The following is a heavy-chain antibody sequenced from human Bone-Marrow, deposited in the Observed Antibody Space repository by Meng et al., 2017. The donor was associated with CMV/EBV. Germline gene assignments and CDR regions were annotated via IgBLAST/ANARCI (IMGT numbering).Heavy chain of an antibody. V-gene: IGHV1-2*02. CDR1: GYTFTGYF. CDR3: AREGRSSSSGDY. D-gene: IGHD6-6*01. CDR2: INPNSGGT. J-gene: IGHJ4*02. Sequence: ASVKVSCKASGYTFTGYFMHWVRQAPGQGLEWMGWINPNSGGTNYAQKFQGRVTMTRDTSTSTVYMELSSLRSEDTAVYYCAREGRSSSSGDYWGQGTLVTVSS.